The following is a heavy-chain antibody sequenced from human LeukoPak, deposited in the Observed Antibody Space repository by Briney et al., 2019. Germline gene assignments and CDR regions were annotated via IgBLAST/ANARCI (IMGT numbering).Heavy chain of an antibody. CDR1: DGSISSYY. CDR3: ARAGGSSWYAEYFQH. CDR2: IYTSGST. Sequence: SETLSLTCTVSDGSISSYYWSWIRQPAGKGLEWIGRIYTSGSTNYNPSLKSRVTMSVDTSKNQFSLKLSSVTAADTAVYYCARAGGSSWYAEYFQHWGQGTLVTVSS. V-gene: IGHV4-4*07. D-gene: IGHD6-13*01. J-gene: IGHJ1*01.